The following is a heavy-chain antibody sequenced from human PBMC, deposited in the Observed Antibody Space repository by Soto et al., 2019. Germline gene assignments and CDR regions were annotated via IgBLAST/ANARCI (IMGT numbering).Heavy chain of an antibody. CDR1: GFTFSSYS. CDR3: ARAHDYGAYEAKGVDY. D-gene: IGHD4-17*01. Sequence: EVQLVESGGGLVQSGGSLRLSSAASGFTFSSYSMNWVRQAPGKGLEWVSYISSSKNNIYYANSVKGRFTISRDNAKNSLYLQMNSLRDEDTAVYYCARAHDYGAYEAKGVDYWGQGTLVTVSS. J-gene: IGHJ4*02. V-gene: IGHV3-48*02. CDR2: ISSSKNNI.